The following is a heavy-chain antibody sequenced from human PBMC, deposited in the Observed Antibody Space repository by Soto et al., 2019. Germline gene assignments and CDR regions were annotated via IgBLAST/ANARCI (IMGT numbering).Heavy chain of an antibody. CDR1: GYTISSYG. V-gene: IGHV1-18*01. J-gene: IGHJ6*02. D-gene: IGHD2-21*02. Sequence: QVQLVQSGAEVKKPGASVKVSCKASGYTISSYGLSCVRQAPGQGLEWMGWIAHNGNTNYARKFQGRFTLTIDTYTGTAYMELRSLRSDDTAVYYCARDRGGDFRYGMDVWGQGNSVTVSS. CDR3: ARDRGGDFRYGMDV. CDR2: IAHNGNT.